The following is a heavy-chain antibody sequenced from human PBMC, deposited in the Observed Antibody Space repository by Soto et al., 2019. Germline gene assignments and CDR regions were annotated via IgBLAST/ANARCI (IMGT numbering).Heavy chain of an antibody. Sequence: EVQLLDSGGGSVQSGGSLRLSCAASGFTFSSYGMSWVRQAPGKGLEWVSAVTGNGVNTYYADSVEGRFTISRDNSRNTLYLQMNTLRAEDTAVYYCAKGMLVNWCHDYWGQGTLVTVSS. J-gene: IGHJ4*02. CDR3: AKGMLVNWCHDY. V-gene: IGHV3-23*01. CDR2: VTGNGVNT. CDR1: GFTFSSYG. D-gene: IGHD1-20*01.